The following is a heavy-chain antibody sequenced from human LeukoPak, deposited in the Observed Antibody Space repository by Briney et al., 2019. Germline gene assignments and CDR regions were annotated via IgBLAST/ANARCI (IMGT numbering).Heavy chain of an antibody. CDR3: ARARASSSGWFDY. J-gene: IGHJ4*02. CDR2: INHSGST. D-gene: IGHD6-19*01. CDR1: GGSFSGYY. Sequence: SETLSLTCAVYGGSFSGYYWSWIRQPPGEGLEWIGEINHSGSTNYNPSLKSRVTISVDTPKNQFSLKLSSVTAADTAVYYCARARASSSGWFDYWGQGTLVTVSS. V-gene: IGHV4-34*01.